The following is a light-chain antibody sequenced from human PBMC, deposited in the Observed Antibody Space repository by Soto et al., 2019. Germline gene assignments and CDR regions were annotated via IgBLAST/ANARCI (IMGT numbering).Light chain of an antibody. J-gene: IGKJ1*01. V-gene: IGKV3-15*01. CDR3: QQYNNWPPWT. CDR2: GAS. Sequence: IVLTQSPGTLSLSPGGRATLACSPIQIVTNNYLAWFQQKPGQAPRLLMYGASTRATGIPARFSGSGSGTEFTLTISSLQSEDFAVYYCQQYNNWPPWTFGQGTKVDIK. CDR1: QIVTNN.